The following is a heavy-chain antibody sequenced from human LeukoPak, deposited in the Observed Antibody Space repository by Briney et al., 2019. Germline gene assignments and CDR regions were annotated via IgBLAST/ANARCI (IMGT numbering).Heavy chain of an antibody. CDR2: ITSSSTYT. CDR1: GFTFSDSY. V-gene: IGHV3-11*05. CDR3: ARVYSAGVVGY. Sequence: GGSLRLSCAASGFTFSDSYMSWIRQAPGKGLEWVSYITSSSTYTNYADSVKGRFTIARDNSKNSLSLQMNSLRAEDTALYYCARVYSAGVVGYWGHGTVVTVSS. D-gene: IGHD5-12*01. J-gene: IGHJ4*01.